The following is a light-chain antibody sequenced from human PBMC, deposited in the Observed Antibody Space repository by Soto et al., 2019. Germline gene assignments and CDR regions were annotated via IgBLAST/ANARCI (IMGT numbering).Light chain of an antibody. J-gene: IGLJ1*01. CDR3: GAWDDGLNVYV. CDR1: SSNLAYNS. Sequence: QSVLTQPPSVSAAPGQDVTISCSGSSSNLAYNSLSWYQQLPGTAPKLLIYDDNKRPSGIPARFSGSKSGTSATLGITGLETGDEADYYCGAWDDGLNVYVFGSGTKLTVL. V-gene: IGLV1-51*01. CDR2: DDN.